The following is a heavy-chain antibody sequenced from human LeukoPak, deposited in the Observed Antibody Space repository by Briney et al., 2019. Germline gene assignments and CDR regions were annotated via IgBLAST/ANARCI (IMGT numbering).Heavy chain of an antibody. D-gene: IGHD3-22*01. CDR1: GFTFSNAW. CDR3: AKRGALQYDSSGTGYYFDY. Sequence: PGGSLRLSCAASGFTFSNAWMSWVRQAPGKGLEWVSAISGSGGSTYYADSVKGRFTISRDNSKNTLYLQMNSLRAEDTAVYYCAKRGALQYDSSGTGYYFDYWGQGTLVTVSS. J-gene: IGHJ4*02. CDR2: ISGSGGST. V-gene: IGHV3-23*01.